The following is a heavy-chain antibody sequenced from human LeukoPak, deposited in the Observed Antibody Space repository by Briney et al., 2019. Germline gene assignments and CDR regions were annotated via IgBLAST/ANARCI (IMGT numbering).Heavy chain of an antibody. J-gene: IGHJ4*02. CDR1: GFTFSSYA. D-gene: IGHD6-13*01. V-gene: IGHV3-23*01. CDR2: INANGDTT. Sequence: GESLRLSCAASGFTFSSYAMSWVRPAPGKGLGGVSGINANGDTTKYADSVKGRFTISRDNAKNTVLLQMNSLRADDTAVYYCAKEGRIAAGTGDYFDYWGQGTLVTVSS. CDR3: AKEGRIAAGTGDYFDY.